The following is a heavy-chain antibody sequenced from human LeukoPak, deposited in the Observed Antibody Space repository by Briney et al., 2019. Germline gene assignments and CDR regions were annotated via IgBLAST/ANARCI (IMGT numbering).Heavy chain of an antibody. D-gene: IGHD6-6*01. CDR3: AREYSSSSGRSFDY. V-gene: IGHV3-48*01. CDR2: ISSSSSNM. Sequence: GGSLRLSCAASGFTFSSYSMNWVRQAPGKGLEWVSYISSSSSNMYYADSVKGRFTISRDSAKNSLYLQMNSLRTEDTAVYYCAREYSSSSGRSFDYWGQGTLVIVSS. J-gene: IGHJ4*02. CDR1: GFTFSSYS.